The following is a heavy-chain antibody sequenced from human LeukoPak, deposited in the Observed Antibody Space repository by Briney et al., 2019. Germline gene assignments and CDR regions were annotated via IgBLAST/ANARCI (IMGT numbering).Heavy chain of an antibody. CDR2: TNNDVTTK. V-gene: IGHV3-74*01. D-gene: IGHD6-19*01. CDR3: ARRSGGFDY. CDR1: GFTFSNYW. J-gene: IGHJ4*02. Sequence: PGGSLRLSCAASGFTFSNYWMHWVRQAPGKGLVCVSFTNNDVTTKAYAGSVTGRFTIFRDNAKNTVDLQMNSLSAEDTAVYYCARRSGGFDYWGQGSLVTVSS.